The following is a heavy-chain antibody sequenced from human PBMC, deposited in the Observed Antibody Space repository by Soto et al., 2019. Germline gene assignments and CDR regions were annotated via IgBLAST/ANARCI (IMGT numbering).Heavy chain of an antibody. Sequence: GESLKISCKGSGYSFTSYWIGWVRQMPGKGLEWMGIIYPGDSDTRYSPSFQGQVTISADKSISTAYLQWSSLKASDTAMYSCARHSSKGYSSSFAFDIWGQGTMVTVSS. J-gene: IGHJ3*02. CDR3: ARHSSKGYSSSFAFDI. CDR2: IYPGDSDT. D-gene: IGHD6-6*01. V-gene: IGHV5-51*01. CDR1: GYSFTSYW.